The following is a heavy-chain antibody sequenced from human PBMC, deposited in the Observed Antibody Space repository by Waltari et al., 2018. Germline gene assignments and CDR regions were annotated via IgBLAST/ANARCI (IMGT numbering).Heavy chain of an antibody. CDR2: IIPIFGTA. CDR3: AREVAGYCSGGSCWGGAFDI. J-gene: IGHJ3*02. V-gene: IGHV1-69*12. D-gene: IGHD2-15*01. CDR1: GGTFSSYA. Sequence: QVQLVQSGAEVKKPGSSVKVSCKASGGTFSSYAISWVRQAPGQGLEWMGGIIPIFGTANYAQKFQGRVTITADESTSTAYMELSSLRSEDTAVYYCAREVAGYCSGGSCWGGAFDIWGQGTMVTVSS.